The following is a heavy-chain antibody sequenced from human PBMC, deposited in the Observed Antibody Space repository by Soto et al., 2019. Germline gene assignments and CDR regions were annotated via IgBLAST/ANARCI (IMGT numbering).Heavy chain of an antibody. CDR2: ISVSGNVI. CDR3: VRDTMRASAAASLDY. Sequence: GGSLRLSCAASGFTFSTYEFNWVRQAPGRGLEWISYISVSGNVIKYAESVKGRFTISRDNAENSLHLHMSNLRVDDTALYFCVRDTMRASAAASLDYWGQGTQVTVSS. V-gene: IGHV3-48*03. J-gene: IGHJ4*02. D-gene: IGHD2-2*01. CDR1: GFTFSTYE.